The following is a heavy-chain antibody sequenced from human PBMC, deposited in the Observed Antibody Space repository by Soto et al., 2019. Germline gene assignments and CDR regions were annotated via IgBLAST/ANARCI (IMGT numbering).Heavy chain of an antibody. Sequence: ASVKVSCKASGYTFTDYYIHWVRQAPRQGLEWMGWINPNSDVTNYSQKFQGRVTMTRATSISTAYIALSRLRSDDTAVYYCARYMWHATGTAWPHFDYWGQGTLVTVSS. CDR2: INPNSDVT. D-gene: IGHD4-4*01. J-gene: IGHJ4*02. CDR3: ARYMWHATGTAWPHFDY. CDR1: GYTFTDYY. V-gene: IGHV1-2*02.